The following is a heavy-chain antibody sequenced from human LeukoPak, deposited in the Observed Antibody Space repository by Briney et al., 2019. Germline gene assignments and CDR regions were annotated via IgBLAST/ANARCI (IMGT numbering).Heavy chain of an antibody. D-gene: IGHD6-19*01. J-gene: IGHJ4*02. CDR3: ARRSQYSSGWDFDY. CDR2: ISSSGSTI. Sequence: SGGSLRLSCAASGFTFSDYYMSWIRQAPGKGLEWVSYISSSGSTIYYADSVKGRFTISRDNAKNSLYLQMNSLRAEDTAVYYCARRSQYSSGWDFDYWGQGTLVTVSS. V-gene: IGHV3-11*01. CDR1: GFTFSDYY.